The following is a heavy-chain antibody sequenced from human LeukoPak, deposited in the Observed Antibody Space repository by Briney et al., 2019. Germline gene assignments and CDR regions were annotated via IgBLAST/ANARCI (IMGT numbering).Heavy chain of an antibody. CDR3: ARGDYYDSSAYYDY. CDR1: GGSISSYY. V-gene: IGHV4-59*08. D-gene: IGHD3-22*01. Sequence: SETLSLTCTVSGGSISSYYWSWIRQPPGKGLEWIGYIYYSGSTNYNPSLKSRVSISVDTSKNQFSLELSSVTAADTAVYYCARGDYYDSSAYYDYWGQGTLVTVSS. CDR2: IYYSGST. J-gene: IGHJ4*02.